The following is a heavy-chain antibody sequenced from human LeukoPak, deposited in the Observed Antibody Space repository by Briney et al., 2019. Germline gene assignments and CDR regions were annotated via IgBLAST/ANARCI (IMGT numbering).Heavy chain of an antibody. CDR1: GFTFSSYA. J-gene: IGHJ4*02. V-gene: IGHV3-30-3*01. CDR2: ISYDGSNK. Sequence: PGRSLRLSCAASGFTFSSYAMHWVRQAPGKGLEWVGVISYDGSNKYYADSVKGRFTISRDNSKNTLYLQMNSLRAEDTAVYYCARDPSTTSGDYSGFDYWGQGTLVTVSS. D-gene: IGHD4-17*01. CDR3: ARDPSTTSGDYSGFDY.